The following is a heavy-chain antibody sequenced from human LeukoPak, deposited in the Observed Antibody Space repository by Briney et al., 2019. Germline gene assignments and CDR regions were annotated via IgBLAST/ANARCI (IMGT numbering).Heavy chain of an antibody. CDR2: ISAYNGNT. CDR1: GYTFTSYG. Sequence: ASVKVSCKASGYTFTSYGISWVRQAPGQGLEWMGWISAYNGNTNYAQKLQGRVTMTTDTSTSTAYMELRSLRSDDTAVYYCARDVVVVPAPKAPGAFDIWGQGTMVTVSS. CDR3: ARDVVVVPAPKAPGAFDI. V-gene: IGHV1-18*01. J-gene: IGHJ3*02. D-gene: IGHD2-2*01.